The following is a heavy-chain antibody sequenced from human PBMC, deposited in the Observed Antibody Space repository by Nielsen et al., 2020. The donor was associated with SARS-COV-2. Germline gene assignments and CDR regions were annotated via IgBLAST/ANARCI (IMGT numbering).Heavy chain of an antibody. V-gene: IGHV1-2*06. CDR3: ARGCSTTSCLYAFDI. Sequence: ASVKVSCKASGYTFNNFYIHWVRQAPGQGLEWMGRINPNSGGTYYAQKFQGRVTMTRDTSINTDYMELSRLRSDDTAVYYCARGCSTTSCLYAFDIWGQGTMVTVSS. CDR1: GYTFNNFY. J-gene: IGHJ3*02. D-gene: IGHD2-2*01. CDR2: INPNSGGT.